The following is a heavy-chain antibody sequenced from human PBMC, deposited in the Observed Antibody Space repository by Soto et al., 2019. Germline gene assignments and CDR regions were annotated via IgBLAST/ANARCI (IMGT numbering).Heavy chain of an antibody. D-gene: IGHD6-19*01. J-gene: IGHJ6*02. CDR1: GYTFTSYD. CDR2: MNPNSGNT. V-gene: IGHV1-8*01. Sequence: QVQLVQSGAEVKKPGASVKVSCKASGYTFTSYDINWVRQATGQGLEWMGWMNPNSGNTGYAQKFQGRVNMTRNTSISKAYMELSSLRSEDTAVYYCARDHSSGWYGAYYYYGMDVWGHGTTVTVSS. CDR3: ARDHSSGWYGAYYYYGMDV.